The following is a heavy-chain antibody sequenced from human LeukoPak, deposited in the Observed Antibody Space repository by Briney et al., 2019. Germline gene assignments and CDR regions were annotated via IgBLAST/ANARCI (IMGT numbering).Heavy chain of an antibody. CDR1: GFTFTSYA. V-gene: IGHV3-23*01. CDR3: AKSRRIFGVAHAD. D-gene: IGHD3-3*01. J-gene: IGHJ4*02. Sequence: PGGSLRLSCAASGFTFTSYAMSWVRQAPGKGLKWVSPISGSGGSTYYADSVKGRFTISRDNSKNTLYLQMNSLRAEDTAVYYCAKSRRIFGVAHADWGQGTLVTVSS. CDR2: ISGSGGST.